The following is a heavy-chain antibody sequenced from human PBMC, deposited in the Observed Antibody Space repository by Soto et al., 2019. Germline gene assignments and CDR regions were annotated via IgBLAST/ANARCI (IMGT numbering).Heavy chain of an antibody. CDR1: GYTFTAYY. CDR3: AKNMDYYYGPGSGNGHGF. D-gene: IGHD3-10*01. CDR2: INPKFGDT. Sequence: QVQLVQSGAEVKEPGDSVRVSCEASGYTFTAYYIHWVRQAPGQGLEWMGWINPKFGDTTYAQDFQGRVSMTRDMSISTAYMELSRLTADDQAIYYCAKNMDYYYGPGSGNGHGFWGQGTTVTVFS. J-gene: IGHJ6*02. V-gene: IGHV1-2*02.